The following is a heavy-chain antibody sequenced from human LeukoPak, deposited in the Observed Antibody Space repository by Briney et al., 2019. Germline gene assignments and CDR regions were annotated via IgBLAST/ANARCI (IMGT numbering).Heavy chain of an antibody. CDR1: GYAFSGYY. V-gene: IGHV1-2*02. CDR2: VNPNSGDT. Sequence: ASVKVSCKASGYAFSGYYMLWVRQAPGQGLEWMGWVNPNSGDTYQLEKFQGRVTMTRDTSISTAYMELSRLRSDDTAVYYCARDRIAGTREDYGMDVWGQGTTVTVSS. CDR3: ARDRIAGTREDYGMDV. D-gene: IGHD1-1*01. J-gene: IGHJ6*02.